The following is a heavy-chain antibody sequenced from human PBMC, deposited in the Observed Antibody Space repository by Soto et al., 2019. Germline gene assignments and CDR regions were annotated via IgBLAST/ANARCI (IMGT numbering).Heavy chain of an antibody. CDR1: GYTFTSYY. J-gene: IGHJ5*02. Sequence: ASVKVSCKASGYTFTSYYMHWVRQATGQGLEWMGIINPSGGSTSYAQKFQGRVTMTRDTSTGTVYMELSSLRSEDTAVYYCARDPTGTSWFDPWGQGTLVTVSS. D-gene: IGHD1-1*01. CDR2: INPSGGST. CDR3: ARDPTGTSWFDP. V-gene: IGHV1-46*01.